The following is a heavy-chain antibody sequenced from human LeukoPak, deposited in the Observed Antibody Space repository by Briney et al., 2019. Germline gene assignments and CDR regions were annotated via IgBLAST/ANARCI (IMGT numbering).Heavy chain of an antibody. D-gene: IGHD4-17*01. Sequence: PGRSLRLSCAASGFTFSSFAMTWVRQAPGKGLEWVSSITGNHGATYNIDSVKGRFTISRDNSQNTLYLQMNSLRAEDTAVYYCTKDPNGDYVGAFDPWGQGTLVTVSS. CDR1: GFTFSSFA. J-gene: IGHJ5*02. V-gene: IGHV3-23*01. CDR3: TKDPNGDYVGAFDP. CDR2: ITGNHGAT.